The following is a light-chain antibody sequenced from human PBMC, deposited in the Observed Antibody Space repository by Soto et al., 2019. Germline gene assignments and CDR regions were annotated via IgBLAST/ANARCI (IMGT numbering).Light chain of an antibody. CDR3: CSYAGSYTRV. CDR1: SSDVGGYNY. V-gene: IGLV2-11*01. Sequence: QSVLTQPRSVSGSPGQSVTISCTGTSSDVGGYNYVSWYQQHPGKAPKLIIYDVTKRPSGVPDRFSGSKSGNTASLTVSGLQVEDEGDYYCCSYAGSYTRVFGGGTQLTVL. CDR2: DVT. J-gene: IGLJ2*01.